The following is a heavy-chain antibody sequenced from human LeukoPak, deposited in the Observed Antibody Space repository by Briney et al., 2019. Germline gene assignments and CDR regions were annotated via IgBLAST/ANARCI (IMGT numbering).Heavy chain of an antibody. J-gene: IGHJ6*03. D-gene: IGHD3-16*01. Sequence: GASVKVSCKASGYTFTSYGISWVRQAPGQGLEWMGWISGYNGNTNYAQKFQGRVTMTTDTSTSTAYMELRSLRSDDTAVYYCARERLGGAYYYYYYMDVWGKGTTVTISS. V-gene: IGHV1-18*01. CDR3: ARERLGGAYYYYYYMDV. CDR1: GYTFTSYG. CDR2: ISGYNGNT.